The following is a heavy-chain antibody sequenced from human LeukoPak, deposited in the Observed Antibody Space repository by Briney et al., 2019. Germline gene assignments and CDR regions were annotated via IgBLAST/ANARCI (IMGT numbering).Heavy chain of an antibody. J-gene: IGHJ4*02. CDR3: AKDRRYFDWLLGGYFDY. D-gene: IGHD3-9*01. CDR2: ISGSAGST. CDR1: GFTFSSYS. V-gene: IGHV3-23*01. Sequence: PGGSLRLSCAASGFTFSSYSMNWVRQAPGKGLEWVSVISGSAGSTYYADSVKGRFTISRDNSKNTLYLQMNSLRAEDTAVYYCAKDRRYFDWLLGGYFDYWGQGTLVTVSS.